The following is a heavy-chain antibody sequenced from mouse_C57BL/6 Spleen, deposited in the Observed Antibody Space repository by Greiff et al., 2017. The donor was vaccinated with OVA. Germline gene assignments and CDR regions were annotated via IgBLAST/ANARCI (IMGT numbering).Heavy chain of an antibody. CDR3: ATLYDYGVAY. Sequence: EVKLVESGGGLVKPGGSLKLSCAASGFTFSDYGMHWVRQAPEKGLEWVAYISSGSSTIYYADTVKGRFTISRDNAKNTLFLQMTSLRSEDTAMYYCATLYDYGVAYWGQGTLVTVSA. CDR1: GFTFSDYG. CDR2: ISSGSSTI. D-gene: IGHD2-4*01. V-gene: IGHV5-17*01. J-gene: IGHJ3*01.